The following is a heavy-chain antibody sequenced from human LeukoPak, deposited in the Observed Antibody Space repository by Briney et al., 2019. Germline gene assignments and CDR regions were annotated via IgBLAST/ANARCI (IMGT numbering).Heavy chain of an antibody. CDR1: GFTFSSYG. CDR2: IWYDGSNK. CDR3: ARDVRYFDWLSLVDY. J-gene: IGHJ4*02. D-gene: IGHD3-9*01. V-gene: IGHV3-33*01. Sequence: GRSLRLSCAASGFTFSSYGMHWVRQAPGKGLEWVPVIWYDGSNKYYADSVKGRFTISRDNSKNTLYLQMNSLRAEDTAVYYCARDVRYFDWLSLVDYWGQGTLVTVSS.